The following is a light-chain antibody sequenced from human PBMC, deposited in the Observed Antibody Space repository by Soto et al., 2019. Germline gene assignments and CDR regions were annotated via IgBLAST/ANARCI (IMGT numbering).Light chain of an antibody. CDR3: QQYYRSSIT. CDR2: DAS. V-gene: IGKV1-5*01. J-gene: IGKJ5*01. Sequence: DNQMTQSPSTLSASVGDRVTITCRASQSLNNYLAWYQQKPGKAPKLLIYDASTLERGVPSRFSGTGSVTEFTLTISSLQPDDFATYYCQQYYRSSITFGQGTRLEIK. CDR1: QSLNNY.